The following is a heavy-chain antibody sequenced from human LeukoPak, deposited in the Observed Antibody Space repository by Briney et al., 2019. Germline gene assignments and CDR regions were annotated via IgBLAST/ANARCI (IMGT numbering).Heavy chain of an antibody. J-gene: IGHJ6*02. CDR2: IYYSGST. CDR1: GGSISSYY. D-gene: IGHD3-22*01. CDR3: ARGLYYYDSSGYTYYYYGMDV. Sequence: SETLSLTCTVSGGSISSYYWSWIRQPPGKGLEWIGYIYYSGSTNYNPSLKSRVTISVDTSKNQFSLKLSSVTAADTAVYYCARGLYYYDSSGYTYYYYGMDVWGQGTTVTVSS. V-gene: IGHV4-59*01.